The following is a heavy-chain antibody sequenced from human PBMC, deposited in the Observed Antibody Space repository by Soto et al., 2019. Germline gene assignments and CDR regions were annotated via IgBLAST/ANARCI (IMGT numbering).Heavy chain of an antibody. D-gene: IGHD3-22*01. V-gene: IGHV3-30*14. Sequence: QAQLVESGGGVVQPGRSLRLSCTASGFTLRNYAMHWVRQAPGKGLEWLAVMSNDGRRQFYADSMEGRFTISRDAAKNMLCLQMSILRSEDTAVYFCGRGQNSGYYRTADYWGQGTLVTVSS. CDR1: GFTLRNYA. CDR3: GRGQNSGYYRTADY. CDR2: MSNDGRRQ. J-gene: IGHJ4*02.